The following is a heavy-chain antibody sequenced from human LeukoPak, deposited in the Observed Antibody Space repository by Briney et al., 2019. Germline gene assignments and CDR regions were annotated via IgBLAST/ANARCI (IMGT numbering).Heavy chain of an antibody. CDR2: ISSSSSYI. J-gene: IGHJ4*02. D-gene: IGHD3-16*01. CDR3: AKAGAYHFDN. V-gene: IGHV3-21*06. Sequence: GGSLRLSCAASGFTFSSYNMNWVRQAPGKGLEWVSSISSSSSYIYYADSVKGRFTISRDNAKNTLYLQMNSLRAEDSAVYYCAKAGAYHFDNWGQGTLVTVSS. CDR1: GFTFSSYN.